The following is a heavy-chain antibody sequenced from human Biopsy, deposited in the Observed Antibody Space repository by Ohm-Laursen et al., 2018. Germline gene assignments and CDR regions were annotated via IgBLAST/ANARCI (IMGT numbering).Heavy chain of an antibody. Sequence: SLRLSCAAPGFTFSPYSMNWVRQAPGQGLEWVSSISSSGSFIYFADSVKGRFTISRDNARNSLYLQMNSLRAEDTAVYYCARAKSVLDYFYGLDVWGQGTTVTVSS. CDR2: ISSSGSFI. CDR1: GFTFSPYS. V-gene: IGHV3-21*04. D-gene: IGHD5/OR15-5a*01. J-gene: IGHJ6*02. CDR3: ARAKSVLDYFYGLDV.